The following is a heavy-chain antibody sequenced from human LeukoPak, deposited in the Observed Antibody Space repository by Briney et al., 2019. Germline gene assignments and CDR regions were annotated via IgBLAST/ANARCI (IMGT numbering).Heavy chain of an antibody. J-gene: IGHJ4*02. CDR1: GYTLTGYY. V-gene: IGHV1-2*06. CDR2: SNPNSGGT. D-gene: IGHD6-13*01. Sequence: GASVKVSCKASGYTLTGYYMNWWREVPGQGREWMGRSNPNSGGTNYAQKFQGRVTMTRDTSISTAYMELSRLRSDDTAVYYCARDSYSSSWTPGRDYWGQGTLVTVSS. CDR3: ARDSYSSSWTPGRDY.